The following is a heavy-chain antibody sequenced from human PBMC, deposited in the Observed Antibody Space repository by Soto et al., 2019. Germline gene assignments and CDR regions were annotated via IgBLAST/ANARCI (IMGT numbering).Heavy chain of an antibody. J-gene: IGHJ4*02. CDR1: GYTFTSYA. V-gene: IGHV1-3*01. Sequence: ASVKVSCKASGYTFTSYAMHWVRLAPGQRLEWMGWINAGNGNTKYSQKFQGRVTITRDTSASTAYMELSSLRSEDTAVYYCASSPDYGDPFDYRGQGTLVTAPQ. CDR2: INAGNGNT. CDR3: ASSPDYGDPFDY. D-gene: IGHD4-17*01.